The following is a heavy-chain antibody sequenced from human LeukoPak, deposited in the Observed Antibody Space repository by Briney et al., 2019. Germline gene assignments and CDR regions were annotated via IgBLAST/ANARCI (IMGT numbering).Heavy chain of an antibody. Sequence: SVKVSCKASGGTFSSYAISWVRQAPGQGLEWMGGIIPIFGTANYAQKFQGRVTITADESTSTAYMELGSLRSEDTAVYYCARDGVGGSRPVRWFDPWGQGTLVTVSS. CDR2: IIPIFGTA. D-gene: IGHD1-26*01. CDR1: GGTFSSYA. CDR3: ARDGVGGSRPVRWFDP. V-gene: IGHV1-69*13. J-gene: IGHJ5*02.